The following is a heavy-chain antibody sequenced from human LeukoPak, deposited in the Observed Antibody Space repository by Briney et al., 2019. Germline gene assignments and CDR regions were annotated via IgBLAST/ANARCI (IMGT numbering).Heavy chain of an antibody. CDR3: ARDMAITSVDY. V-gene: IGHV3-33*01. Sequence: GGSLRLSCAASGFTFSSYGMHWVRQAPGKGLEWVAVIWYDGSNKYYGDSVKGRFTISRENSKNTLYLQMNSLRVEDTAVYYCARDMAITSVDYWGQGTLVTVSS. D-gene: IGHD5-24*01. J-gene: IGHJ4*02. CDR1: GFTFSSYG. CDR2: IWYDGSNK.